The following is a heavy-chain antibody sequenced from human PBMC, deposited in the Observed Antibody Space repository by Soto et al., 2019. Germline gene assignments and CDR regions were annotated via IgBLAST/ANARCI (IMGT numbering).Heavy chain of an antibody. Sequence: QVQLVQSGAEEKKPGASVKVSCKASGYTFTSYAMHWVRQAPGQGLEWMGWINAGNGNTKYSQKFQGRVTITSDTSASTAYMELSSLRSEDTAVYYCARSIVVVTALDYWGQGTLVTVSS. V-gene: IGHV1-3*05. CDR1: GYTFTSYA. CDR2: INAGNGNT. CDR3: ARSIVVVTALDY. J-gene: IGHJ4*02. D-gene: IGHD2-21*02.